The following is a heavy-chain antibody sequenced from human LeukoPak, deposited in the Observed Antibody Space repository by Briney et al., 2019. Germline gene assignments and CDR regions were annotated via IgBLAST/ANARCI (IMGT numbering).Heavy chain of an antibody. CDR2: INHSGST. CDR3: ARGRPGYSYGRRSSWFDP. J-gene: IGHJ5*02. V-gene: IGHV4-39*07. CDR1: GDSITSSRYY. Sequence: SETLSLTCTVSGDSITSSRYYWGWIRQPPGKGLEWIGEINHSGSTNYNPSLKSRVTISVDTSKNQFSLKLSSVTAADTAVYYCARGRPGYSYGRRSSWFDPWGQGTLVTVSS. D-gene: IGHD5-18*01.